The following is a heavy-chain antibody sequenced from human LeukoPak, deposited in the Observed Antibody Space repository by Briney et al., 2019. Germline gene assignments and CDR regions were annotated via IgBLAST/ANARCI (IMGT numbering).Heavy chain of an antibody. CDR1: GGSISSYY. V-gene: IGHV4-59*08. CDR2: IYHTGTT. Sequence: SETLSLTCTVSGGSISSYYWSWIRQPPGKGLDWIGYIYHTGTTNYNPSLKSRVTISVDTSKNQFSLKLSSVTAADTAVYYCATVAVIRGVTYFDYWGQGTLVTVSS. D-gene: IGHD3-10*01. CDR3: ATVAVIRGVTYFDY. J-gene: IGHJ4*02.